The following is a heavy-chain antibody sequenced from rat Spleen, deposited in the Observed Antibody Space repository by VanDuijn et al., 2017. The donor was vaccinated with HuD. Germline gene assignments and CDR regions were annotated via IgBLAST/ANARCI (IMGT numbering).Heavy chain of an antibody. D-gene: IGHD4-3*01. CDR2: ITNTGGST. CDR3: TRAIIRVPESFAY. CDR1: GFTFNNYW. Sequence: EVQLVESGGGLVQPGRSLKLSCVASGFTFNNYWMSWIRQAPGKGLEWVASITNTGGSTYYPDSVKGRFTISRDNAKSTLYLQMNSLRSEDTATYYCTRAIIRVPESFAYWGKGTLITVSS. J-gene: IGHJ3*01. V-gene: IGHV5-31*01.